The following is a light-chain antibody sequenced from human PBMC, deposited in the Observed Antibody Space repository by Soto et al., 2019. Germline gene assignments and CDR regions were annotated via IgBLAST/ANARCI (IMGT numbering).Light chain of an antibody. J-gene: IGKJ1*01. Sequence: EIVLTQSPATLSLSPGERATLSCRASQSVSSYLAWYQQKPGQAPRLLIYDASNRATGIPARFSGSGSGTDFTLTISSLEPEDFAVYSCQQRSNWPPGRTFGQGTKVEIK. CDR1: QSVSSY. V-gene: IGKV3-11*01. CDR2: DAS. CDR3: QQRSNWPPGRT.